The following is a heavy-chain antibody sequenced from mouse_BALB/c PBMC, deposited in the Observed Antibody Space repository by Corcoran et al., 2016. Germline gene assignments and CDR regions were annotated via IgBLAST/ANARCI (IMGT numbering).Heavy chain of an antibody. CDR1: GYSITSGYY. Sequence: DVQLQESGPGLVKPSQSLSLTYSVTGYSITSGYYWNWIRQFPGNKLEWMGYISYDGSNNYNPSLKNRISITRDTSKNQFFLKLNSVTTEDTATYYCARDYYGSSFFDYLGQGTTLTVSS. D-gene: IGHD1-1*01. CDR3: ARDYYGSSFFDY. V-gene: IGHV3-6*02. J-gene: IGHJ2*01. CDR2: ISYDGSN.